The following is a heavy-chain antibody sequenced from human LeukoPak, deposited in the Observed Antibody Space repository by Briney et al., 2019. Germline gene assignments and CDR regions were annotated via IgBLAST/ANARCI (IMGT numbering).Heavy chain of an antibody. D-gene: IGHD3-3*01. J-gene: IGHJ4*02. CDR1: GGTFSSYA. CDR3: AKDLGGVALDY. CDR2: ISYDGSNK. Sequence: SCKASGGTFSSYAISWVRQAPGKGLEWVAVISYDGSNKYYADSVKGRFTISRDNSKNTLYLQMNSLRAEDTAVYYCAKDLGGVALDYWGQGTLVTVSS. V-gene: IGHV3-30*04.